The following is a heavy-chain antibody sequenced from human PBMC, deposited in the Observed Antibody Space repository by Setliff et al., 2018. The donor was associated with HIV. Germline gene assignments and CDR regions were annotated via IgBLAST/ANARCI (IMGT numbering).Heavy chain of an antibody. CDR2: LYVSGDT. J-gene: IGHJ3*02. CDR3: ATSAESGFGIHWGVFNI. D-gene: IGHD3-10*01. V-gene: IGHV4-4*07. Sequence: SETLSLTCYVTDDPISSYYWSWVRQPAGKGLEWIGRLYVSGDTNYNPSLKSRVTMSLDTSKKHFSLNLKSVTAADTAVYYCATSAESGFGIHWGVFNIWGQGTRVTVSS. CDR1: DDPISSYY.